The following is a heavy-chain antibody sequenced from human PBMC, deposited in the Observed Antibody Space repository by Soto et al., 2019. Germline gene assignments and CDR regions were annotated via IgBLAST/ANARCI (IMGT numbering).Heavy chain of an antibody. CDR2: IIPIFGTA. CDR3: ARHTDYDFWSGYYPTTYYYYGMDV. CDR1: GGTFSSYA. Sequence: SVKVSCKASGGTFSSYAISWVRQAPGQGLEWMGGIIPIFGTANYAQKFQGRVTITADESTSTAYMELSSLRSEDTAVYYCARHTDYDFWSGYYPTTYYYYGMDVWGQGTTVTVSS. J-gene: IGHJ6*02. V-gene: IGHV1-69*13. D-gene: IGHD3-3*01.